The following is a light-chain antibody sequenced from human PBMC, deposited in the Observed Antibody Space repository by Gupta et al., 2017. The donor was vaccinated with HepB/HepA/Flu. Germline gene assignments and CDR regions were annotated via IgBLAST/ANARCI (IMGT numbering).Light chain of an antibody. CDR1: QRISSW. V-gene: IGKV1-5*03. J-gene: IGKJ3*01. Sequence: DIQMTQSPSTLSASVGDRVTITCRASQRISSWLAWYQQKPGKAPKLLISKASTLDSGVPSRFSGSGSETEFILTITILQPDDFATYYCQQDSSYMITFGHGTKVDIK. CDR2: KAS. CDR3: QQDSSYMIT.